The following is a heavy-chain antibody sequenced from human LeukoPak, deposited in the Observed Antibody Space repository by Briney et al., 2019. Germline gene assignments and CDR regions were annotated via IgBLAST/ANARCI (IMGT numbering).Heavy chain of an antibody. CDR1: SGSITSGTYY. V-gene: IGHV4-61*02. CDR3: TRGDTAAGRDYFDY. CDR2: IYTSGST. D-gene: IGHD6-13*01. J-gene: IGHJ4*02. Sequence: SQTLSLTCTVSSGSITSGTYYWSWIRQPAGKGLEWIGRIYTSGSTNYNPSLKSRVTISVDTSKNQFSLKLTSVTAADTAVYYCTRGDTAAGRDYFDYWGQGTLVTVSS.